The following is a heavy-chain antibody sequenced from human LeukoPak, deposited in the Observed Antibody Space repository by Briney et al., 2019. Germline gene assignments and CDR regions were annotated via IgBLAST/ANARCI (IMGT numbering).Heavy chain of an antibody. CDR2: ISGSGGST. V-gene: IGHV3-23*01. Sequence: GGSLRLSCAASGFMFSSYAMSWVRQAPGKGLEWVSAISGSGGSTYYADSVKGRFTISRDNSKNTLYLQMNSLRAEDTAVYYCAKGLSYYDSSGYYGYNYWGQGTLVTVSS. J-gene: IGHJ4*02. CDR3: AKGLSYYDSSGYYGYNY. D-gene: IGHD3-22*01. CDR1: GFMFSSYA.